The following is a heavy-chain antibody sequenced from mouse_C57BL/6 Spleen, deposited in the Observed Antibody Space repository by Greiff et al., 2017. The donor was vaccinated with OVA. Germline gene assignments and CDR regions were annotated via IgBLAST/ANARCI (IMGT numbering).Heavy chain of an antibody. Sequence: VQLKESGGGLVKPGGSLKLSCAASGFTFSDYGMHWVRQAPEKGLEWVAYISSGSSTIYYADTVKGRFTISRNNAKNTLFLQMTSLRSEDTAMYYCASAINWDFDYWGQGTTLTVSS. J-gene: IGHJ2*01. CDR3: ASAINWDFDY. D-gene: IGHD4-1*01. V-gene: IGHV5-17*01. CDR1: GFTFSDYG. CDR2: ISSGSSTI.